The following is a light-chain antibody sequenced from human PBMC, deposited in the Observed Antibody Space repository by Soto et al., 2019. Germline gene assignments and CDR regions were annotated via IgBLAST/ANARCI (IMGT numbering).Light chain of an antibody. J-gene: IGLJ1*01. CDR2: DVS. CDR1: SSDVGSYSR. CDR3: SSYTSSSTYV. Sequence: QSALTQPPSVSWSPGQSVAISCTGTSSDVGSYSRVSWYQQPPGTAPKLMIYDVSNRPSGVPDRFSGSKSGNTASLTISGLQAEDEADYYCSSYTSSSTYVFGTGTKLTVL. V-gene: IGLV2-18*02.